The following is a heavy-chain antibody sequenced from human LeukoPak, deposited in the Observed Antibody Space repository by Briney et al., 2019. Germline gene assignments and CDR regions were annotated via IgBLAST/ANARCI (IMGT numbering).Heavy chain of an antibody. D-gene: IGHD6-6*01. J-gene: IGHJ6*02. CDR3: AREPLYSSSRPYYYYGMDV. Sequence: SVKVSRKASGGTFSSYAISWVRQAPGQGLEWMGRIIPILGIANYAQKFQGRVTITADKSTSTAYMELSSLRSEDTAVYYCAREPLYSSSRPYYYYGMDVWGQGTTVTVSS. V-gene: IGHV1-69*04. CDR1: GGTFSSYA. CDR2: IIPILGIA.